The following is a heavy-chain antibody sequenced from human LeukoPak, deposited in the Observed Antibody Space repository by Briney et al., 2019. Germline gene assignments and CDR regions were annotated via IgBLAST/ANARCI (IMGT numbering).Heavy chain of an antibody. Sequence: ETLSLTCAVSGYSISSGYYWGWIRQPSGKGLEWVSAISGSGGSTYYADSVKGRFTISRDNSKNTLYLQMNSLRAEDTAVYYCAKGTHSGYDYFDYWGQGTLVTVSS. CDR2: ISGSGGST. D-gene: IGHD5-12*01. CDR1: GYSISSGYY. V-gene: IGHV3-23*01. CDR3: AKGTHSGYDYFDY. J-gene: IGHJ4*02.